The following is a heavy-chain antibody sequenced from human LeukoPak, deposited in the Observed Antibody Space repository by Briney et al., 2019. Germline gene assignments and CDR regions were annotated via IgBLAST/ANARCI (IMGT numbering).Heavy chain of an antibody. CDR1: GFTFSSYA. CDR2: ISGSGGRT. Sequence: GGSLRLSCAASGFTFSSYAMSWVRQAPGKGLEWVSGISGSGGRTYYADSVKGRFTISRDNSKNTLYLQMNSLRAEDTAVYYCAKSKGITMVRGVIVYCYYMDVWGKGTTVTVSS. D-gene: IGHD3-10*01. CDR3: AKSKGITMVRGVIVYCYYMDV. J-gene: IGHJ6*03. V-gene: IGHV3-23*01.